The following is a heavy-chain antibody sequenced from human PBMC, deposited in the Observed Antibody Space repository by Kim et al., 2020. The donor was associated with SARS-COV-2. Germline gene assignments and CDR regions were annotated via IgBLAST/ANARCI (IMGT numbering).Heavy chain of an antibody. V-gene: IGHV3-53*01. CDR2: IYSGGST. CDR1: GFTVSSNY. J-gene: IGHJ3*02. CDR3: ARDGGEDAAGIEADAFDI. D-gene: IGHD6-19*01. Sequence: GGSLRLSCAASGFTVSSNYMSWVRQAPGKGLEWVSVIYSGGSTYYADSVKGRFTISRDNSKNTLYLQMNSLRAEDTAVYYCARDGGEDAAGIEADAFDIWGQGTMVTVSS.